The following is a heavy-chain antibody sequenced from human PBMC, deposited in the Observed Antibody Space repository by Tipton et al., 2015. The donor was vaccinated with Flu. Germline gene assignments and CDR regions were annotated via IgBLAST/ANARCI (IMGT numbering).Heavy chain of an antibody. CDR2: TYYSGST. V-gene: IGHV4-59*01. Sequence: TLSLTCTVSGGSISSYYWSWIRQPPGKGLEWIGYTYYSGSTNYNPSLKSRVTISVDTSKNQFFLKLSSVTAADTAVYYCARGENDGAASSWFDPWGQGTLVTVSS. CDR1: GGSISSYY. D-gene: IGHD6-13*01. CDR3: ARGENDGAASSWFDP. J-gene: IGHJ5*02.